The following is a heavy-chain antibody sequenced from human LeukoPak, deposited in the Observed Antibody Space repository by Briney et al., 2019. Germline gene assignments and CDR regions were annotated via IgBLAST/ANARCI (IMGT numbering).Heavy chain of an antibody. D-gene: IGHD3-10*01. CDR3: AKDLTHGGSGSYYYYYYGMDV. Sequence: GGSLRLSCAASGFTFSTYAMSWVRQAPGKGLEWVSFVHGSGSDTYYADSVKGRFTISRDNSKNTLYLQMNSLRAEDTAVYYCAKDLTHGGSGSYYYYYYGMDVWGQGTTVTVSS. CDR2: VHGSGSDT. J-gene: IGHJ6*02. CDR1: GFTFSTYA. V-gene: IGHV3-23*01.